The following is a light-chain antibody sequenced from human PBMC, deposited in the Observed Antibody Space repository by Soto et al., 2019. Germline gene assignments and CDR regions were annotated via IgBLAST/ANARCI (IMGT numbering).Light chain of an antibody. J-gene: IGLJ3*02. V-gene: IGLV2-14*01. CDR3: QSFDSSLRGV. CDR1: SSDVGGYNY. CDR2: GNS. Sequence: QSVLTQPASVSGSPGQSITISCTGTSSDVGGYNYVSWYQQHPGKAPKVLIYGNSNRPSGVPYRISASKSGASASLAISELRAEDEADYYCQSFDSSLRGVFGGGTKVTVL.